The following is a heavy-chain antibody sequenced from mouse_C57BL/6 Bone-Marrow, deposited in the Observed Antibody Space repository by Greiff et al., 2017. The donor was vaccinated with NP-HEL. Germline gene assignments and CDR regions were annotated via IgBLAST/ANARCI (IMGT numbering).Heavy chain of an antibody. J-gene: IGHJ3*01. CDR3: ARWGPTGFAY. V-gene: IGHV1-81*01. Sequence: VQLQQSGAELARPGASVKLSCKASGYTFTSYGISWVKQRTGQGLEWIGEIYPRSGNTYYNEKFKGKATLTADKSSSTACMELRSLTSEDSAVYFCARWGPTGFAYWGQGTLVTVSA. CDR2: IYPRSGNT. CDR1: GYTFTSYG.